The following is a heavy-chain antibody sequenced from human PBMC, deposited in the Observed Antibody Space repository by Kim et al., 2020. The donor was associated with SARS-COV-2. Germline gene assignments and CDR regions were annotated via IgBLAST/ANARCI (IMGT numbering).Heavy chain of an antibody. CDR3: ARGRYSYGLRYYGMDV. Sequence: SETLSLTCAVYGGSFSGYYWSWIRQPPGKGLEWIGEINHSGSTNYNPSLKSRVTISVDTSKNQFSLKLSSVTAADTAVYYCARGRYSYGLRYYGMDVWGQGTTVTVSS. J-gene: IGHJ6*02. CDR1: GGSFSGYY. CDR2: INHSGST. V-gene: IGHV4-34*01. D-gene: IGHD5-18*01.